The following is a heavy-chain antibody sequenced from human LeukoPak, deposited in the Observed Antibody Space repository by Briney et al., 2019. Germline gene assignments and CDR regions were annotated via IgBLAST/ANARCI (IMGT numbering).Heavy chain of an antibody. CDR3: ARDRGELLLNAY. Sequence: ASVKVSCKASGYTFTNYGINWVRQAPGQGLEWMGWISPYNGNIHYAQKLQGRVTMTTDTSASTAYLELRSLISDDTAVYYCARDRGELLLNAYWGQGTLVTVSS. CDR2: ISPYNGNI. J-gene: IGHJ4*02. V-gene: IGHV1-18*04. D-gene: IGHD1-26*01. CDR1: GYTFTNYG.